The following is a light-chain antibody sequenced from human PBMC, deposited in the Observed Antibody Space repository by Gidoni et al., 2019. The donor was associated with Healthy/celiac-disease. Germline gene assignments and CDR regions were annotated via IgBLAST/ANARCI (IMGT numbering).Light chain of an antibody. CDR3: QQYDNLPSLP. Sequence: DIQMTQSPSSLSASVGDRVTITCQASQDISNYLNWYQQKPGKAPKLLIYDASNLETGVPSRLSGSGSGTDFTFTISSLQPEDIATYYCQQYDNLPSLPFGGGTKVEIK. CDR1: QDISNY. J-gene: IGKJ4*01. V-gene: IGKV1-33*01. CDR2: DAS.